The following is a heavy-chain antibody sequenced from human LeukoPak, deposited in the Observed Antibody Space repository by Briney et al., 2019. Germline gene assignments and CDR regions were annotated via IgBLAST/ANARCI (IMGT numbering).Heavy chain of an antibody. CDR2: ISSSSSII. CDR3: ARESGYSSGWYEGGFDY. V-gene: IGHV3-48*01. D-gene: IGHD6-19*01. CDR1: GFTFNNYD. Sequence: PGGSLRLSCAASGFTFNNYDMNWVRQAPGKGLEWVSYISSSSSIIYYADSVKGRFTISRDNAKNSLYLQMNSLRAEDTAVYYCARESGYSSGWYEGGFDYWGQGTLVTVSS. J-gene: IGHJ4*02.